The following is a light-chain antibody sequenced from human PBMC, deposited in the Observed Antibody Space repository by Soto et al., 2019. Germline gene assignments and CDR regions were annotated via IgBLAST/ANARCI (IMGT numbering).Light chain of an antibody. J-gene: IGKJ5*01. V-gene: IGKV3-15*01. Sequence: EIVFTQSPGTLSLSPGERATLSCSASQSVSSSYLAWYQQKPGQAPRLLIYGASTRATGIPARFSGSGSGTEFTLTISSLQSEDFAVYYCQQYNNWPPITCGQGTRLEIK. CDR2: GAS. CDR1: QSVSSSY. CDR3: QQYNNWPPIT.